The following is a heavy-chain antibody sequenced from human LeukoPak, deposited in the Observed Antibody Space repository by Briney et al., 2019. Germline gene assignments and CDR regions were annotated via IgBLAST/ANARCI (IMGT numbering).Heavy chain of an antibody. Sequence: GGSLRLSCAASGFTFSTYAMSWVRQAPGKGLEWVSVIYSGGSTYYADSVKGRFTISRDNSKNTLYLQMNSLRAEDTAVYYCARGGISRTYWGQGTLVTVSS. J-gene: IGHJ4*02. CDR2: IYSGGST. CDR3: ARGGISRTY. CDR1: GFTFSTYA. V-gene: IGHV3-53*01. D-gene: IGHD2-21*01.